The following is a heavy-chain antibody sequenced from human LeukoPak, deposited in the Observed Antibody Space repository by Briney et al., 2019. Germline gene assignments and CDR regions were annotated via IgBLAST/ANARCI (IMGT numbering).Heavy chain of an antibody. CDR1: GGSFSGYY. CDR2: INHSGST. D-gene: IGHD6-19*01. CDR3: AASLAVAGIFGYYYYGMDV. Sequence: SETLSLTCAVYGGSFSGYYWSWIRQPPGKGLEWIGEINHSGSTNYNPSLKSRVTISVDTSKNQFSLKLSSVTAADTAVYYCAASLAVAGIFGYYYYGMDVWGQGTTVTVSS. V-gene: IGHV4-34*01. J-gene: IGHJ6*02.